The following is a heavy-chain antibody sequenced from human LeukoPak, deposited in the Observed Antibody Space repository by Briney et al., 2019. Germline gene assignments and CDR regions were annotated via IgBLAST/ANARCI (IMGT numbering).Heavy chain of an antibody. CDR3: ATVRVNDYIWGTYRYSYFDY. V-gene: IGHV3-15*01. CDR2: LKSKTDGATR. D-gene: IGHD3-16*02. Sequence: GGSLRLSCAASGFTVTDAWMSWVRQAPGKGLEWVGRLKSKTDGATRDYAAAVKGRFTMSRDVSKNTFYLQMDSLQTEDTAVYFCATVRVNDYIWGTYRYSYFDYWGQGTLVTVSS. CDR1: GFTVTDAW. J-gene: IGHJ4*02.